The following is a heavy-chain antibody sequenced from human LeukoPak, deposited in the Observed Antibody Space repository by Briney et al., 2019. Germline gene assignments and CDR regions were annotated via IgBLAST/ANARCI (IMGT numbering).Heavy chain of an antibody. CDR1: GGSISSYY. Sequence: SETLSLTCTVSGGSISSYYWSWIRQPPGKGLEWIGYIYYSGSTNYNPSLKSRVTISVDTSKNHFSLKLSSVTAADTAVYYCARTWFGEPRVDYWGQGTLVTVSS. CDR2: IYYSGST. J-gene: IGHJ4*02. CDR3: ARTWFGEPRVDY. V-gene: IGHV4-59*01. D-gene: IGHD3-10*01.